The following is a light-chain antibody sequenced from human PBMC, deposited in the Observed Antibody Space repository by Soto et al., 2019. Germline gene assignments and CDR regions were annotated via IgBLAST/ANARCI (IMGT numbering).Light chain of an antibody. V-gene: IGKV3-11*01. CDR2: DAF. Sequence: EIVLTQSPATLSLSPGERATLSCRASQSVRSYLAWYQQKPGQAPRLLIYDAFNRATGIPARFSGSGSGTDFTLTISSLEPDDFAVYYCQQRSNWPTFGQGTKV. CDR1: QSVRSY. CDR3: QQRSNWPT. J-gene: IGKJ1*01.